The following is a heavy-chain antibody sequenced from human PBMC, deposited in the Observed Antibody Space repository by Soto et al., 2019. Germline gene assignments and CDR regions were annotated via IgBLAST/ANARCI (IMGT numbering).Heavy chain of an antibody. Sequence: SVKVSFKASGGTFSSYTISRVRQAPGQGLEWMGRIIPILGIANYAQKFQGRVTITADKSTSTAYMELSSLRSEDTAVYYCARERIAAAATGAFDIWGQGTMVTVSS. CDR1: GGTFSSYT. J-gene: IGHJ3*02. CDR3: ARERIAAAATGAFDI. CDR2: IIPILGIA. D-gene: IGHD6-13*01. V-gene: IGHV1-69*04.